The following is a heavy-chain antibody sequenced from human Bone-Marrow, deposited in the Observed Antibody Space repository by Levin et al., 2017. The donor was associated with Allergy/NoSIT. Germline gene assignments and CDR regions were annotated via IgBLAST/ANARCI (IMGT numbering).Heavy chain of an antibody. CDR3: VKDGDTVMVTLYYFDY. J-gene: IGHJ4*02. V-gene: IGHV3-43*01. D-gene: IGHD5-18*01. CDR1: GFDFEEYN. CDR2: ISWDSSDK. Sequence: GGSLRLSCIASGFDFEEYNMHWVRQVPGKGLEWVSLISWDSSDKYYADSVKGRFTISRDNNRNSLYLQMNSLRNEDTALYYCVKDGDTVMVTLYYFDYWGQGTLVSVSS.